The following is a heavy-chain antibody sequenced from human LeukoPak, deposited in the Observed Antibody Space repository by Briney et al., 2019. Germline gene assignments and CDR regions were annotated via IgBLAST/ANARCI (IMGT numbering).Heavy chain of an antibody. CDR3: AKSSGYYPEY. D-gene: IGHD3-22*01. J-gene: IGHJ4*02. CDR2: IWYDGSNK. Sequence: GGSLRRSCAASGFTFSSYGMHWVRQAPGKGLEWVALIWYDGSNKYYADSVKGRFTISRDNSKNTLYLQMNSLRAEDTAVYYCAKSSGYYPEYWGQGTLVTVSS. CDR1: GFTFSSYG. V-gene: IGHV3-33*06.